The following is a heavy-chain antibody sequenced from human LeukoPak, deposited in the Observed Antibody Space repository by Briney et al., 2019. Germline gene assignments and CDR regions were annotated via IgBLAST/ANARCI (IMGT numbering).Heavy chain of an antibody. D-gene: IGHD2-21*02. CDR1: GGSISINNW. V-gene: IGHV4-4*02. J-gene: IGHJ4*02. CDR3: ARIFLTRGFQGVTSFPFDY. Sequence: PSGTLSLTCAVSGGSISINNWWTWVRQSPGKGLQWIGEIYHTGSTNYNPSLKSRVTMSLDKSKNNFSLKLISVTAADTAVYYCARIFLTRGFQGVTSFPFDYWGQGTLVTVSS. CDR2: IYHTGST.